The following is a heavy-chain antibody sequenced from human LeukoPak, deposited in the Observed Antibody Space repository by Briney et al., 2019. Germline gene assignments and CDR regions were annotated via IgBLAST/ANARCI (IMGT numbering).Heavy chain of an antibody. J-gene: IGHJ4*02. Sequence: PSETLSLTCNVSGGSISSYDWSWIRQPPGKGLEWIGYIYYSGSTNYNPSLKSRVTISVDTSKNQFSLKLSSVTAADTAVYYCARVGSSSWYRLAPKSYYFDYWGQGTLVTVSS. CDR1: GGSISSYD. CDR2: IYYSGST. V-gene: IGHV4-59*01. CDR3: ARVGSSSWYRLAPKSYYFDY. D-gene: IGHD6-13*01.